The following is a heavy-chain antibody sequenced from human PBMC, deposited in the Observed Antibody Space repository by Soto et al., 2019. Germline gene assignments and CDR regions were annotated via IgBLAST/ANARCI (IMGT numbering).Heavy chain of an antibody. CDR1: GYSISSGYY. Sequence: KPSETLSLTCAVSGYSISSGYYWGWIRQPPGKGLEWIGSIYHSGTTYYNPSLKSRVTISLDTSNNQFSLRLSSVTAADTAVYYCARSLLTSSWYAGSWGQGTLVTVSS. CDR3: ARSLLTSSWYAGS. D-gene: IGHD6-13*01. V-gene: IGHV4-38-2*01. CDR2: IYHSGTT. J-gene: IGHJ5*02.